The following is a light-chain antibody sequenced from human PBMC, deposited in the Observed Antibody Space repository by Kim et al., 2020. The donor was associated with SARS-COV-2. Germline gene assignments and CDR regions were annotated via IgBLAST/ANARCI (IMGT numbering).Light chain of an antibody. CDR1: QGVSSY. J-gene: IGKJ1*01. CDR2: AAS. V-gene: IGKV1-8*01. CDR3: QQYYTYPRGT. Sequence: PRNRVSITGRASQGVSSYLAWKQKKPAKAPKLRIYAASTLQSGVPSRFSGSGSGTDFTLTINSLQSEDFATYFCQQYYTYPRGTFGQGTKVDIK.